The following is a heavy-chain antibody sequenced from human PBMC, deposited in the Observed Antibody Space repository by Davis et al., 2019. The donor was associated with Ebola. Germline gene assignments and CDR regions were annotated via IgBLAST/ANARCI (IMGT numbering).Heavy chain of an antibody. V-gene: IGHV3-74*01. CDR3: AREGYCSGGSCYYFDY. CDR2: INSDGSST. D-gene: IGHD2-15*01. CDR1: GFTFSSYW. J-gene: IGHJ4*02. Sequence: LRLSCAASGFTFSSYWMHWVRQAPGKGLVWVSRINSDGSSTSYADSVKGRFTISRDNAKNTLYLQMNSLRAEDTAVYYCAREGYCSGGSCYYFDYWGQGTLVTVSS.